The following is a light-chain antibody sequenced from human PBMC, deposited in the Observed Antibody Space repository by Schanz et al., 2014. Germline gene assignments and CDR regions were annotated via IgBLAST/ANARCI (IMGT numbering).Light chain of an antibody. CDR2: DVS. CDR1: SSDVGGYNY. Sequence: QSALTQPRSVSGSPGQSVTISCTGTSSDVGGYNYVSWYQQHPGKAPKLMIYDVSKRPSGVPDRFSGSKSGNTASLTISGLQAEDEADDYCSSYTSSSTLDVVFGGGTKLTVL. CDR3: SSYTSSSTLDVV. J-gene: IGLJ2*01. V-gene: IGLV2-11*01.